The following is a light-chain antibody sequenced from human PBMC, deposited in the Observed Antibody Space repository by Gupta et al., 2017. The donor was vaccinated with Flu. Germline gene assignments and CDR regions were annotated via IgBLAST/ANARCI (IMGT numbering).Light chain of an antibody. V-gene: IGKV1-33*01. Sequence: LSSLCASVGARVTITCQASHDITKSLHWSQQKPGKAPKRLIYDASNLETGVPSRFSGSGSGTDFTLTITSLQPEDVATYYCQQDSNRPFTFGRGTKVEI. CDR3: QQDSNRPFT. CDR2: DAS. CDR1: HDITKS. J-gene: IGKJ4*01.